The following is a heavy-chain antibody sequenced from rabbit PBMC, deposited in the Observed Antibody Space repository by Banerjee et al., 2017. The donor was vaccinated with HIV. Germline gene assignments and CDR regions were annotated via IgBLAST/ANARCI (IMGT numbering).Heavy chain of an antibody. CDR1: GFDFSNYYM. V-gene: IGHV1S45*01. J-gene: IGHJ4*01. D-gene: IGHD4-1*01. CDR2: INTISGDT. CDR3: ARDLAGVIGWNFNL. Sequence: QEQLKETGGGLVQPGGSLTLSCKASGFDFSNYYMSWVRQAPGKGLEWIACINTISGDTVYATWAKGRFTISKASWTTVTLQMTSLTAADTATYFCARDLAGVIGWNFNLWGPGTLVTVS.